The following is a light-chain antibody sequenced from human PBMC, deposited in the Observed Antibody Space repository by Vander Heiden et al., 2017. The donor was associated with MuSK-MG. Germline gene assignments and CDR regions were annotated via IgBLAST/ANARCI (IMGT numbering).Light chain of an antibody. J-gene: IGKJ3*01. Sequence: EIVMTQSPATLPVSPGERATLSCRASQSVRSNLAWYQQKPGQAPRLLIYGASTRDTGIPARFSGSGYGKEFTLTISSRQSEDFAVYYCQQYKNWPPFTFGHGTKVDIK. CDR1: QSVRSN. CDR2: GAS. V-gene: IGKV3-15*01. CDR3: QQYKNWPPFT.